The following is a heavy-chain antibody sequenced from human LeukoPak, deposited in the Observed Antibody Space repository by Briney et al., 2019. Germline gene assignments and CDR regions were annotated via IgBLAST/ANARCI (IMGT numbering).Heavy chain of an antibody. CDR3: AREYYDYYGSGSKDY. Sequence: GGSLRLSCAASGFTFSSYEMNWVRQAPGKGLEWVSYISSSGSTIYHADSVKGRFTISRDNAKNSLYLQMNSLRAEDKAVYYCAREYYDYYGSGSKDYWGQGTLVTVSS. V-gene: IGHV3-48*03. J-gene: IGHJ4*02. CDR1: GFTFSSYE. D-gene: IGHD3-10*01. CDR2: ISSSGSTI.